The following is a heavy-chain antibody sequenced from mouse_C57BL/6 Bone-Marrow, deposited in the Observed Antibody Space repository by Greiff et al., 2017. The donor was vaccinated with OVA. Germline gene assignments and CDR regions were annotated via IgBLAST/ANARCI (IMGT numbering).Heavy chain of an antibody. D-gene: IGHD2-1*01. CDR1: EYEFPSHD. CDR2: INSDGGST. V-gene: IGHV5-2*01. CDR3: ARLALLYYAMDY. Sequence: EVQLVESGGGLVQPGESLKLSCESNEYEFPSHDMSWVRKTPEKRLELVAAINSDGGSTSYPDTMERRFIISRDNTKKTLYLQMSSLRAEDTALYYCARLALLYYAMDYWGQGTSVTVSS. J-gene: IGHJ4*01.